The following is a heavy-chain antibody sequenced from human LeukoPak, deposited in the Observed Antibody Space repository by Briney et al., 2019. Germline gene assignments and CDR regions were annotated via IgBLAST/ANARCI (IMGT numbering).Heavy chain of an antibody. D-gene: IGHD6-6*01. CDR2: IYYSGST. CDR3: ASAGDYSSFLFDY. J-gene: IGHJ4*02. CDR1: GGSFSAYY. Sequence: SETLSLTCAVNGGSFSAYYWSWIRQPPGKGLEWIGYIYYSGSTSYNPSLKSRVTISVDTSKNQFSLKLSSVTAADTAVYYCASAGDYSSFLFDYWGQGTLVTVSS. V-gene: IGHV4-59*01.